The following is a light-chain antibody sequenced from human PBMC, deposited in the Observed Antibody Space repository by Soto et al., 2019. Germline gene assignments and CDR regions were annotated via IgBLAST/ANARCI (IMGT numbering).Light chain of an antibody. J-gene: IGKJ1*01. V-gene: IGKV3-15*01. CDR3: QQYNNWPRT. CDR1: QSISSL. CDR2: GAS. Sequence: EVVMTQSPATLSVSPGDTATLSCRASQSISSLLAWYQQRPGQSPRLLIYGASTRATGIPARFSGSGSGTEFTLTISSLQSEDFAVYYCQQYNNWPRTFGQGTKVEIK.